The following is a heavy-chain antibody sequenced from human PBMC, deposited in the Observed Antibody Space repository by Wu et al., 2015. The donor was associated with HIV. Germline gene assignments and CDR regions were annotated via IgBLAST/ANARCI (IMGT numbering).Heavy chain of an antibody. CDR2: IKPSDGNT. J-gene: IGHJ4*02. CDR1: GYSFTNYY. Sequence: QVQLVQSGSEVKKPGASVKVSCKASGYSFTNYYMHWVRQAPGQGLEWMGLIKPSDGNTDYAQKFKGRVTMTSDTSTNTLYMELNSLRSEDTAAYYCARGPDFDYWGQGTLVIVSS. V-gene: IGHV1-46*01. CDR3: ARGPDFDY.